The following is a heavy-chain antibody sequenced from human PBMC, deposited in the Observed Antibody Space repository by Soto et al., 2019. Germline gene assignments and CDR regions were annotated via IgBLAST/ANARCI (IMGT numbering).Heavy chain of an antibody. CDR1: GGTFSSYA. J-gene: IGHJ6*02. CDR3: ARDHSGSGYYYRGSLGYYGMDV. D-gene: IGHD3-22*01. V-gene: IGHV1-69*13. Sequence: AVKVSCKASGGTFSSYAISWVRQAPGQGLGWMGGIIPIFGTANYAQKFQGRVTITADESTSTAYMELSSLRSEDTAVYYCARDHSGSGYYYRGSLGYYGMDVWGQGTPVTVSS. CDR2: IIPIFGTA.